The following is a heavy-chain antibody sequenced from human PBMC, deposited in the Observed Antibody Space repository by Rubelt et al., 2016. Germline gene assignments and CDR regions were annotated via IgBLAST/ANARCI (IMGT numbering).Heavy chain of an antibody. Sequence: QVQLQESGPGLVKASQTLSLTCTVSGGSIDSGDHFWSWMRQHPGKGLEWIGYIYPSGRTNYSPSLRSRVSLSVDTSKNQFSLKLSSVTAADTAVYYCARLTRDYSDDKIRAGGGNWFDPWGQGTLVTVAS. V-gene: IGHV4-31*03. J-gene: IGHJ5*02. CDR2: IYPSGRT. D-gene: IGHD4/OR15-4a*01. CDR3: ARLTRDYSDDKIRAGGGNWFDP. CDR1: GGSIDSGDHF.